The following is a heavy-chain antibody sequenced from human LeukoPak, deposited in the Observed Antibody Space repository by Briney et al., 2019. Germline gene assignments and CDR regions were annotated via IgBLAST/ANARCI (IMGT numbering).Heavy chain of an antibody. Sequence: PGGSVRLSCAASGFTSSRFWMNWVRQAPGRGLEWVANIDQSGGRNNYVDSVKGRFTISRDNAKNSLFLEMSSLRADDTAVYFCARDVEGGTFDIWGQGTTVTVSS. J-gene: IGHJ3*02. D-gene: IGHD3-16*01. CDR1: GFTSSRFW. CDR3: ARDVEGGTFDI. V-gene: IGHV3-7*05. CDR2: IDQSGGRN.